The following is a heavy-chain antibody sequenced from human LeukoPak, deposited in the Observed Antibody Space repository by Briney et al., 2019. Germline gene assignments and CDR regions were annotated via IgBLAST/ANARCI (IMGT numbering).Heavy chain of an antibody. J-gene: IGHJ3*02. CDR2: ISGGGGST. Sequence: GGSLRLSCAASGFTFSSSAMSWVRQAPGKGLEWLSTISGGGGSTYYADSVKGRFTISRDNSKNTLYLHMKSLRAEDTAVYYCAKSNGYGLVDIWGQGTMVTVSS. D-gene: IGHD3-10*01. CDR3: AKSNGYGLVDI. V-gene: IGHV3-23*01. CDR1: GFTFSSSA.